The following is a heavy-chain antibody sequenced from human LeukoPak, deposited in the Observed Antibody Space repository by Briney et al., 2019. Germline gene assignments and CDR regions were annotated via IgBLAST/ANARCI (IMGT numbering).Heavy chain of an antibody. D-gene: IGHD3-22*01. CDR3: ARDKRSEYYDSSGSDY. CDR1: GGTFSSYA. Sequence: SGKVSCKASGGTFSSYAISWVRQAPGQGLEWMGRIIPILGIANYAQKFQGRVTITADKSTSTAYMELSSLRSEDTAVYYCARDKRSEYYDSSGSDYWGQGTLVTVSS. J-gene: IGHJ4*02. CDR2: IIPILGIA. V-gene: IGHV1-69*04.